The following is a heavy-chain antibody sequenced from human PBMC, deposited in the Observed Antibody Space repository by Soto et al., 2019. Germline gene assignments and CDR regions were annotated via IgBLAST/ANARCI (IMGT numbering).Heavy chain of an antibody. CDR2: IIPIFGTA. D-gene: IGHD2-2*01. CDR3: ARVGLGYCSSTSCYPVFDY. V-gene: IGHV1-69*13. J-gene: IGHJ4*02. Sequence: SVKVSGKASGGTFSSYAISWVRQAPGQGLEWMGGIIPIFGTANYAQKFQGRVTITADESTSTAYMELSSLRSEDTAVYYCARVGLGYCSSTSCYPVFDYWGQGTLVTVSS. CDR1: GGTFSSYA.